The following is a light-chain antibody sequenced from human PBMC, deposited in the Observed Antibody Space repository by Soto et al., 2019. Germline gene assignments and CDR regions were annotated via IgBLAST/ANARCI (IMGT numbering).Light chain of an antibody. V-gene: IGKV3-11*01. Sequence: EIVMTQSPATLSLSPGERATLSCRASQSVSNYLAWYQQKPGQAPRLLIYDASNRATGIPARFSGSGSGTDFTLTISSLEPEDFAVYYCQQRSNWPPSTFGQGTRLEIK. CDR2: DAS. CDR1: QSVSNY. CDR3: QQRSNWPPST. J-gene: IGKJ5*01.